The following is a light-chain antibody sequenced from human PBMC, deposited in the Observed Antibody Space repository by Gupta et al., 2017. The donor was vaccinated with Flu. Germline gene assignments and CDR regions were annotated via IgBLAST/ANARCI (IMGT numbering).Light chain of an antibody. CDR1: SPNIGEGSE. CDR2: AHS. V-gene: IGLV1-40*01. J-gene: IGLJ1*01. CDR3: QSYDSSLSGYV. Sequence: QSLLTQPPSVPGAPGQRVPISCTGRSPNIGEGSEVHWYQQLPGTAPKLLFCAHSDRPSGVPDRFSGSKSGISASLAITGLQAEDEADYYCQSYDSSLSGYVFGTGTKVTV.